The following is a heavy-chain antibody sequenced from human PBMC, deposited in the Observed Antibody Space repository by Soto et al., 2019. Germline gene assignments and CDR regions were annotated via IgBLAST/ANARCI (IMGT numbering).Heavy chain of an antibody. D-gene: IGHD1-1*01. CDR3: AREMEAPSDNYYGLDV. J-gene: IGHJ6*02. CDR1: RFTFSNYG. V-gene: IGHV3-30*04. Sequence: QVQLVESGGGVVQPGRSLRVSCAASRFTFSNYGMHWVRQAPGKGLEWVAVLSYDGIHKYYADSVEGRFTISRDNYENTLYLQMNSLRGEDAAVYYCAREMEAPSDNYYGLDVWGQGATVTVSS. CDR2: LSYDGIHK.